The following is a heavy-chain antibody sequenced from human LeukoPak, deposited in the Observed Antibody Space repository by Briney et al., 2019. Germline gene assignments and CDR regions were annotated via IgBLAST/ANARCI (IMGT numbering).Heavy chain of an antibody. CDR2: INPSGGST. Sequence: ASVKVSCKASGYTFTSYYTHWVRQAPGQGLEWMGLINPSGGSTSYAQKFHGRVTMTRDTATSTVYMELSSLRSEDTGVYYCARDLHSSSIRTIDYWGQGTLVTVSS. CDR3: ARDLHSSSIRTIDY. V-gene: IGHV1-46*01. J-gene: IGHJ4*02. CDR1: GYTFTSYY. D-gene: IGHD6-13*01.